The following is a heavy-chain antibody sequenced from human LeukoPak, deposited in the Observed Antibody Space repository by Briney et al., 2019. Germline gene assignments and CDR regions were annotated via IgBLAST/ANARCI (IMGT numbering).Heavy chain of an antibody. D-gene: IGHD2/OR15-2a*01. V-gene: IGHV4-30-4*01. CDR2: IYYTGST. CDR1: GGSLYSGDYY. CDR3: AGPWEYYFDY. Sequence: PSETLSLTCTVSGGSLYSGDYYWNWIRQAPGKGQEWIGYIYYTGSTYYNPSLKGRVTMSLGPSKNQFSLKLNSVTAADTAVYYCAGPWEYYFDYWGQGILVVVSS. J-gene: IGHJ4*02.